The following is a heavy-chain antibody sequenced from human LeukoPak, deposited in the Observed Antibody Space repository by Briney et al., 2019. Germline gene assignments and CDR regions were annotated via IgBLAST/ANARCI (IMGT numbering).Heavy chain of an antibody. CDR2: IVVGSGNT. V-gene: IGHV1-58*02. D-gene: IGHD6-13*01. J-gene: IGHJ3*02. CDR3: AVSGYSTRGAFDI. CDR1: GFTFTSSA. Sequence: GASVKVSCKASGFTFTSSAMQWVRQARGQRLEWIGWIVVGSGNTNYAQKFQERVTITRDMSTSTAYMELSSLRSEDTAVYYCAVSGYSTRGAFDIWDQGTMVTVSS.